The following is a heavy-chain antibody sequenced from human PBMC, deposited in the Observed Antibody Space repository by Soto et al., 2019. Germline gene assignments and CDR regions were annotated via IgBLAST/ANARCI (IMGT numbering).Heavy chain of an antibody. CDR3: VKVIHEQWLVSHFEY. CDR2: ISWNSGSI. Sequence: EVQLVESGGGSVQPGRSLRLSCVASGFTFESYAMHWVRQVPGQGLEWVSGISWNSGSIGYEDSVKGRFTISRDKAQYSLYLEMNSLRVEETAFYYCVKVIHEQWLVSHFEYWGQGALVTVSS. V-gene: IGHV3-9*01. J-gene: IGHJ4*02. CDR1: GFTFESYA. D-gene: IGHD6-19*01.